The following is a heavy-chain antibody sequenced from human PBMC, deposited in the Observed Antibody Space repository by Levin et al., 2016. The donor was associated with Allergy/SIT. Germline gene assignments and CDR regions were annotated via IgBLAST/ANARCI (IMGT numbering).Heavy chain of an antibody. V-gene: IGHV4-59*08. Sequence: RQAPGKGLEWIGYVYFDGSTNYNPSLKRRVTMSVDTSKNQFSLKLSSVTVADTAVYYCARQYCGADCFRFWYFDLWGRGTLVTVSS. J-gene: IGHJ2*01. CDR2: VYFDGST. D-gene: IGHD2-21*01. CDR3: ARQYCGADCFRFWYFDL.